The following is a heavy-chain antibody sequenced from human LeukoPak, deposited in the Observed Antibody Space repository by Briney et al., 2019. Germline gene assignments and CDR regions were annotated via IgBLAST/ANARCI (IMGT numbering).Heavy chain of an antibody. CDR1: GGTFSSYA. CDR2: IIPIFDTA. CDR3: ARGGSGRVYYYYMDV. V-gene: IGHV1-69*05. D-gene: IGHD3-10*01. J-gene: IGHJ6*03. Sequence: ASVKVSCKASGGTFSSYAISWVRQAPGQGLEWMGGIIPIFDTANYAQKFQGRVTITTDESTSTAYMELSSLRSEDTAVYYCARGGSGRVYYYYMDVWGKGTTVTVSS.